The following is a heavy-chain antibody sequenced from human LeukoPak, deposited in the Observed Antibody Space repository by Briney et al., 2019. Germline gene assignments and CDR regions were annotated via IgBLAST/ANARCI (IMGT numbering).Heavy chain of an antibody. CDR2: ITSSSSAI. CDR3: TRETPWGY. J-gene: IGHJ4*01. CDR1: GFTFSSYS. D-gene: IGHD2-15*01. V-gene: IGHV3-48*01. Sequence: PGGSLRLSCAASGFTFSSYSMNWVRQAPGKGLEWISYITSSSSAIYYADSVKGRFTISRDNAKNSLYLQMNSLRAEDTAVYYCTRETPWGYWGRGTLVTVSS.